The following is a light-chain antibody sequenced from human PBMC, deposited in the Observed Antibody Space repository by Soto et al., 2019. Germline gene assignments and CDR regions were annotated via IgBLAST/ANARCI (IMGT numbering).Light chain of an antibody. V-gene: IGLV1-40*01. J-gene: IGLJ1*01. CDR3: QSLDSSLRPFYV. CDR2: GNN. CDR1: YSNMGAGYD. Sequence: QSVLTPPPSXSGAPGRRVTISCTGSYSNMGAGYDVHWYQQLPGTAPKFLLSGNNNRPSGVPDRFSVYKSGTSASLAITGLQAEDEADYYCQSLDSSLRPFYVFGTGTKVTVL.